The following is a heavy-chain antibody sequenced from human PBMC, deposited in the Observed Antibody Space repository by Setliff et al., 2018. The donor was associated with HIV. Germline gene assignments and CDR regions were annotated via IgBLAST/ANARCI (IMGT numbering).Heavy chain of an antibody. Sequence: SETLSLTCTVSGASISSGTYYWSWIRQPAGKGLEWIGHVASSGNIDYNPSLKSRVTISADTSKNQFSLKLTSVTTADTATYYCSRGPPFDRWGRGTLVTV. J-gene: IGHJ2*01. CDR3: SRGPPFDR. CDR2: VASSGNI. CDR1: GASISSGTYY. V-gene: IGHV4-61*09.